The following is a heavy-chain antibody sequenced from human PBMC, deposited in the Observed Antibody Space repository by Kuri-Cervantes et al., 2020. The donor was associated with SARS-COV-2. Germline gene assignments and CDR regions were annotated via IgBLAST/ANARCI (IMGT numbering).Heavy chain of an antibody. V-gene: IGHV4-61*01. D-gene: IGHD2-2*01. J-gene: IGHJ4*02. Sequence: SETLSLTCTVSGGSVSSGSYYWSWIRQPPGKGLEWIGYIYYSGSTNYNPSLKSRVTISVDTSKNQFSLKLSSVTAADTAVYYCARVVVVVPAARNYFDYWGQGTLVTVSS. CDR1: GGSVSSGSYY. CDR3: ARVVVVVPAARNYFDY. CDR2: IYYSGST.